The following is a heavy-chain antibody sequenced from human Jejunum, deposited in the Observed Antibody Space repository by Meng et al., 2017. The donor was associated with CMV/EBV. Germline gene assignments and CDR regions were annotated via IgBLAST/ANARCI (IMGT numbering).Heavy chain of an antibody. CDR2: ISWDGGSK. CDR1: GLTFDDYT. V-gene: IGHV3-43*01. Sequence: FGLTFDDYTMHWVRQVPGKGLEWVSFISWDGGSKYYADSVKGRFTISRDNAKNSLYLQMNSLRIGDTGLYYCVKDIRNDRRAFDLWGQGTMVTVSS. J-gene: IGHJ3*01. CDR3: VKDIRNDRRAFDL.